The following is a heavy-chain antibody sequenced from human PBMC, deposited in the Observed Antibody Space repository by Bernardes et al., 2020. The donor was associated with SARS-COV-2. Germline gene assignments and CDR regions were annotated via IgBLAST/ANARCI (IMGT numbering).Heavy chain of an antibody. Sequence: QTLSLTCAISGDSVSSNSAVWHWIRQSPSRGLEWLERTSYRSKWNYDYAVSVKSRITISPDTSKNQFSLELTSVTPEDTAVYYCARGANYAMGVWGQGTTVTVSS. J-gene: IGHJ6*02. CDR2: TSYRSKWNY. CDR1: GDSVSSNSAV. CDR3: ARGANYAMGV. V-gene: IGHV6-1*01.